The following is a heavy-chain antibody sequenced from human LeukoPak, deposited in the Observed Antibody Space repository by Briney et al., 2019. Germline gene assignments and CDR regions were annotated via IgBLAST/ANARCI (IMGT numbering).Heavy chain of an antibody. CDR1: GYTFTSYG. Sequence: GASVKVSCKASGYTFTSYGISWVRQAPRQGLEWMGWISAYNGNTNYAQKLQGRVTMTTDTSTSTAYMELRSLRSDDTAVYYCARVPLPGSGTRKNWFDPWGQGTLVTVSS. CDR2: ISAYNGNT. CDR3: ARVPLPGSGTRKNWFDP. D-gene: IGHD3-10*01. J-gene: IGHJ5*02. V-gene: IGHV1-18*04.